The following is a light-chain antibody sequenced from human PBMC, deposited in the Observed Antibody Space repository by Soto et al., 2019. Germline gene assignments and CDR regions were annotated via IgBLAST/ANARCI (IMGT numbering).Light chain of an antibody. CDR2: GAS. Sequence: EIVLAQSPGTLSLSPGDRATLSCRASQSVSNRYLAWYQQKPGQAPRLLMHGASNRATGFPDRFSGSASGTSSTLNISRVEPEDFAVYYGQQYCSSPITFRQAIRLEIK. J-gene: IGKJ5*01. CDR1: QSVSNRY. V-gene: IGKV3-20*01. CDR3: QQYCSSPIT.